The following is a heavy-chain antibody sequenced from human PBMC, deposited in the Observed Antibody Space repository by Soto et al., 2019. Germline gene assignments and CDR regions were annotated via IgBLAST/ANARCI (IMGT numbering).Heavy chain of an antibody. V-gene: IGHV4-61*01. Sequence: PSETLSLTCTVSGGSVSSGSYYWSWIRQPPGKGLVWIGYIYYSGSTNYNPSLKSRVTISVDTSKNQFSLKLSSVTAADTAVYYGARVKVVTPDAFDIWGQGTMVTVSS. J-gene: IGHJ3*02. CDR3: ARVKVVTPDAFDI. D-gene: IGHD2-21*02. CDR2: IYYSGST. CDR1: GGSVSSGSYY.